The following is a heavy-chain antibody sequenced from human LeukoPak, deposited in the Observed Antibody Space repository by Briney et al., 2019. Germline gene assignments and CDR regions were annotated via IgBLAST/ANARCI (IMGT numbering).Heavy chain of an antibody. V-gene: IGHV1-3*01. J-gene: IGHJ4*02. CDR2: INADSGNT. Sequence: GALVKVSCKASGYTFTEYAMHWVRLAPGHGLEWMGWINADSGNTESSQRFQGRLSITWDTSATTAYMELSSLTSEDTAVYYCARGGPNRSGWTLDYWGPGTLVTVSS. D-gene: IGHD6-19*01. CDR3: ARGGPNRSGWTLDY. CDR1: GYTFTEYA.